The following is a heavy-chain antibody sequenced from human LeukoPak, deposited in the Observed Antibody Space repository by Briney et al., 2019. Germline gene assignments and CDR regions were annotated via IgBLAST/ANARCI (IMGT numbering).Heavy chain of an antibody. CDR1: GYTLTELS. Sequence: GASVKVSCKVSGYTLTELSMHWVRQAPGKGLEWMGGFDPKDGETIYAQKFQGRVTMTEDTSTDTAYMELSSLRSEDTAVYYCATAPIVGATLGEIAAFDYWGQGTLVTVSS. CDR2: FDPKDGET. CDR3: ATAPIVGATLGEIAAFDY. J-gene: IGHJ4*02. D-gene: IGHD1-26*01. V-gene: IGHV1-24*01.